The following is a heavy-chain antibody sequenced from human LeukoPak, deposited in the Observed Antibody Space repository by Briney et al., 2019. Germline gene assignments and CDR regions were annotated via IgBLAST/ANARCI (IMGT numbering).Heavy chain of an antibody. CDR3: ARDLNTPRWFDS. CDR1: DYTFTNYG. J-gene: IGHJ5*01. V-gene: IGHV1-18*01. CDR2: ISTNNGNI. Sequence: ASVKVSCKPSDYTFTNYGISWVRQAPGQGLEWMGWISTNNGNINYAQKLRDRVTMTTDTSTSTAYMELRSLRSDDTAVYYCARDLNTPRWFDSWGQGTLVTVSS.